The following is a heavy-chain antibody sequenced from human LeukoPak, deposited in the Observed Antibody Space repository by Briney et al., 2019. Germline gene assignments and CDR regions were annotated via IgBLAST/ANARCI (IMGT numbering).Heavy chain of an antibody. V-gene: IGHV3-7*01. J-gene: IGHJ4*02. CDR3: VREYYYNRSGYRALRY. Sequence: GGSLRLSCAASGFTYSDYCMSWVRQAPGKGLERVAHIKEDGSEKNYVDSVKGRFTISRDNTENSLYLQMSGLRAEDMAVYYGVREYYYNRSGYRALRYWGQGTLVTVSS. CDR2: IKEDGSEK. D-gene: IGHD3-22*01. CDR1: GFTYSDYC.